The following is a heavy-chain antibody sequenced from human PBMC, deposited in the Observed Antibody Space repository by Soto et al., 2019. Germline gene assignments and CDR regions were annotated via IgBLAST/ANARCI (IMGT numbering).Heavy chain of an antibody. V-gene: IGHV1-18*01. J-gene: IGHJ4*02. Sequence: QVLLVQSGAEVKKPVASVQVSCKASGYTFTSYGISWVRQALGQGLEWMGWISAYNGNTNYAQKLQGRVTMTPDTPTSTAYMELRSLRSDDTAVYYCARVSCSGGSCYSEVGDYWGQGTLVTASS. CDR2: ISAYNGNT. CDR1: GYTFTSYG. D-gene: IGHD2-15*01. CDR3: ARVSCSGGSCYSEVGDY.